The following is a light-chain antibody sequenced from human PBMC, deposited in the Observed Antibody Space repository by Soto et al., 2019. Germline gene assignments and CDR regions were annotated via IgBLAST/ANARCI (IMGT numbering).Light chain of an antibody. J-gene: IGKJ1*01. CDR2: AAS. CDR3: QQLNSYPRT. V-gene: IGKV1-9*01. Sequence: DIQLTQSPSFLSASVGDRVTITCRASQGISSYLAWYQQKPGKAPKLLIYAASTLQSGVPSRFSGSGSGTEFTLTISSLQPEDFAPSYCQQLNSYPRTFGQGTKVEIK. CDR1: QGISSY.